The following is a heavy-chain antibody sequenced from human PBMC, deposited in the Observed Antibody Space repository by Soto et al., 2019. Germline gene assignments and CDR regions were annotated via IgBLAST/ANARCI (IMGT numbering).Heavy chain of an antibody. D-gene: IGHD4-4*01. V-gene: IGHV4-34*01. CDR3: ARGPGTTVLYYFDY. J-gene: IGHJ4*02. CDR1: GGSFSGYY. CDR2: INHSGST. Sequence: SETLSLTCAVYGGSFSGYYWSWIRQPPGKGLEWIGEINHSGSTNYNPSLKSRVTISVDTSKNQFSLKLSSVTAADTAVYYCARGPGTTVLYYFDYWGQGTLVTVSS.